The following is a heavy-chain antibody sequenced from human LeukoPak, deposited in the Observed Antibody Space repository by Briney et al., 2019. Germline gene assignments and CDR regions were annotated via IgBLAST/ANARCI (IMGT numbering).Heavy chain of an antibody. CDR1: GYSFADYY. CDR3: ARGKYSSGWYFAMNDAFDI. CDR2: ISAYNGNT. J-gene: IGHJ3*02. Sequence: ASVKVSCKASGYSFADYYIHWVRQAPGQGLEWMGWISAYNGNTNYAQKLQGRVTMTTDTSTSTAYMELRSLRSDDTAVYYCARGKYSSGWYFAMNDAFDIWGQGTMVTVSS. V-gene: IGHV1-18*04. D-gene: IGHD6-19*01.